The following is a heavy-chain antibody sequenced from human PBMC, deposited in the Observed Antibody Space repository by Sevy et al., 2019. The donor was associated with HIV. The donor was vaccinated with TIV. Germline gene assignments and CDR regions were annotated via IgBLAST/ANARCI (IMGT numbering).Heavy chain of an antibody. CDR2: INPSGGST. J-gene: IGHJ6*02. Sequence: ASVKVSCKASGYTFTSYYMHWVRQAPGQGLEWMGIINPSGGSTSYAQKFQGRVTMTRDTSTSTVYMELSSLRSEDTAVYYCARGDYGSGSPYYYYYYGMHVWGQGTTVTVSS. D-gene: IGHD3-10*01. CDR3: ARGDYGSGSPYYYYYYGMHV. V-gene: IGHV1-46*01. CDR1: GYTFTSYY.